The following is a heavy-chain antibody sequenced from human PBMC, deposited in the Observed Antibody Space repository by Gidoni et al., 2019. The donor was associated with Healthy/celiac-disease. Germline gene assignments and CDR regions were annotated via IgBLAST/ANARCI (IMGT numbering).Heavy chain of an antibody. CDR2: INHSGST. D-gene: IGHD1-7*01. CDR1: GGSFSGYY. CDR3: ARRKYNWNYFVSSGGERTGMCFDY. V-gene: IGHV4-34*01. Sequence: QVQLQQWGAGLLTPSETLSLTCAVYGGSFSGYYWSWIRQPPGKGLEWIGEINHSGSTNYNPSLKSRVTISVDTSKNQFSLKLSSVTAADTAVYYCARRKYNWNYFVSSGGERTGMCFDYWGQGTLVTVSS. J-gene: IGHJ4*02.